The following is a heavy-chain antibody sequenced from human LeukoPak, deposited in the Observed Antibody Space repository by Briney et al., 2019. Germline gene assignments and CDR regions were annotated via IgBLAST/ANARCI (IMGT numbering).Heavy chain of an antibody. Sequence: PSETLSLTCTVSGGSISSSSYYWGWIRQPPGKGLEWIGSIYYSGSTYYNPSLKSRVTISVDTSKNQFSLKLSSVTAADTAVYYCAREVSVDTAMGPDAFDIWGQGTMVTVSS. D-gene: IGHD5-18*01. J-gene: IGHJ3*02. V-gene: IGHV4-39*07. CDR1: GGSISSSSYY. CDR2: IYYSGST. CDR3: AREVSVDTAMGPDAFDI.